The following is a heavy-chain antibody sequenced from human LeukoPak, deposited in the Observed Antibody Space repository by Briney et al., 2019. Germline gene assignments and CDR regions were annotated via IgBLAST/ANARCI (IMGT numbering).Heavy chain of an antibody. CDR1: GGSISSSSYH. CDR3: ARDRSHYDILTGYLLGWFDP. J-gene: IGHJ5*02. V-gene: IGHV4-39*07. Sequence: SETLSLTCTVSGGSISSSSYHWGWIRQPPGKGLEWIGSNYYSGSTYYNPSLKSRATISVDTSKNQFSLKLRSVTAADTAVYYCARDRSHYDILTGYLLGWFDPWGQGTLVTVSS. D-gene: IGHD3-9*01. CDR2: NYYSGST.